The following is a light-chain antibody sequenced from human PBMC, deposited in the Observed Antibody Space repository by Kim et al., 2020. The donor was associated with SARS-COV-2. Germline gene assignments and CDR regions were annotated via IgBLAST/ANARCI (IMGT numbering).Light chain of an antibody. CDR1: PGAVARGNT. J-gene: IGLJ2*01. CDR2: EAA. V-gene: IGLV7-46*01. CDR3: SLAYDTVVI. Sequence: PRETVPLTSAASPGAVARGNTPDWCQQKPDQAPRSLIYEAASTQAWTPARFSVALLGGKAALTVAGAQPKDEAIYYCSLAYDTVVIFGGGTRRTVL.